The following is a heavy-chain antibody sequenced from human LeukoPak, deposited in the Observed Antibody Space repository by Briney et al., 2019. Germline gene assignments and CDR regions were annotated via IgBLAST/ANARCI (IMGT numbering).Heavy chain of an antibody. D-gene: IGHD1-7*01. V-gene: IGHV3-33*06. CDR2: IWYDGSNK. CDR3: AKDAIPGNSIWDYFTY. CDR1: GFTFSSYG. J-gene: IGHJ4*02. Sequence: GGSLRLSCAASGFTFSSYGMHWVRQAPGKGLEWVAVIWYDGSNKYYADSVKGRFTISRDNSKNTLYLQLNSLRAEDSAVYYCAKDAIPGNSIWDYFTYWGQGALVIVSS.